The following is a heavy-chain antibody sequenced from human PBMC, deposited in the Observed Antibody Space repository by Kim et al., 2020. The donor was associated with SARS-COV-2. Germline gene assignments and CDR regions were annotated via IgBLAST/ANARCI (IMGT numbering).Heavy chain of an antibody. CDR2: K. J-gene: IGHJ3*02. Sequence: KYYANSVKGRFTISRDNSKNTLYLQMNSRGAEDTAVYNCARGRWRDAFDIWGQGTMVTVSS. V-gene: IGHV3-30*01. D-gene: IGHD4-17*01. CDR3: ARGRWRDAFDI.